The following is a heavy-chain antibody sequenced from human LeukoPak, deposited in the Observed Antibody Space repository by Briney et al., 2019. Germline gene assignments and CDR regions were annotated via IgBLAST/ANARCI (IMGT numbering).Heavy chain of an antibody. Sequence: GGSLRLSCAASGFTFDDYAMHWVRQAPGKGLEWVSLISWDGGSTYYADSVKGRFTISRDNAKNSLYLQMQSLRTEDTAVYYCGRQAAPDYWGQGTLVTVSS. CDR2: ISWDGGST. CDR3: GRQAAPDY. CDR1: GFTFDDYA. V-gene: IGHV3-43D*03. J-gene: IGHJ4*02. D-gene: IGHD2-15*01.